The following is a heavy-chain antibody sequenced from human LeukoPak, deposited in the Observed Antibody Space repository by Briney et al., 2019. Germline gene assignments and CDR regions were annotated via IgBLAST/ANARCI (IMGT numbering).Heavy chain of an antibody. CDR2: IIPIFGTA. CDR3: ARDRGYCSSTSCYNFDY. D-gene: IGHD2-2*02. CDR1: GGTFSSYA. J-gene: IGHJ4*02. Sequence: SVKVSCKASGGTFSSYAISWVRQAPGQGLEWMGGIIPIFGTANYAQKFQGRVTTTADESTSTAYMELSSLRSEDTAVYYCARDRGYCSSTSCYNFDYWGQGTLVTVSS. V-gene: IGHV1-69*13.